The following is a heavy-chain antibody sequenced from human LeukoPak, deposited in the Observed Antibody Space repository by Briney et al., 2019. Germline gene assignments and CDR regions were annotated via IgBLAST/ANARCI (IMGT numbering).Heavy chain of an antibody. D-gene: IGHD2-21*01. V-gene: IGHV3-21*01. Sequence: GGSLRLSCAASGFSFSRYSMSWVRQAPGKGLEWVSLISGSSSYIYYADSLKGRSTISRDNAKNLVYLQMNSLRAEDTAMYYCASLYCDGYCNNGFDSWGQGTLVTVSS. J-gene: IGHJ4*02. CDR1: GFSFSRYS. CDR3: ASLYCDGYCNNGFDS. CDR2: ISGSSSYI.